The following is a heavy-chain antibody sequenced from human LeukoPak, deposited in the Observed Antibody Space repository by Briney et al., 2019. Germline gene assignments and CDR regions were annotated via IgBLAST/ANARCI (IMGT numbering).Heavy chain of an antibody. CDR2: INPSGGST. Sequence: ASVKVSCKASGGTFSSYAISWVRQAPGQGLEWMGIINPSGGSTSYAQKFQGRVTMTRDTSTSTVYMELSSLRSEDTAVYYCASGHDYVLDYWGQGTLVTVSS. CDR3: ASGHDYVLDY. D-gene: IGHD3-16*01. J-gene: IGHJ4*02. CDR1: GGTFSSYA. V-gene: IGHV1-46*01.